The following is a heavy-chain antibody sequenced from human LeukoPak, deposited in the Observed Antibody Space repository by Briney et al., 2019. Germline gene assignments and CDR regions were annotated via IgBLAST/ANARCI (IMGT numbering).Heavy chain of an antibody. CDR2: IWYDGSNK. Sequence: PGGSLRLSCAASGFTFSSYGMHWVRQAPGKGLEWAAAIWYDGSNKYYADSVKGRFTISRDNSKNTLYLQMNSLRAEDTAVYHCAKSVIGCGGDCYYFDYWGQGTLVTVSS. J-gene: IGHJ4*02. D-gene: IGHD2-21*02. V-gene: IGHV3-33*06. CDR1: GFTFSSYG. CDR3: AKSVIGCGGDCYYFDY.